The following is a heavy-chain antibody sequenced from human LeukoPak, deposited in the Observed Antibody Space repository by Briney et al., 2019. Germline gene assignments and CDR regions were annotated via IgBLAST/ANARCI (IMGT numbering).Heavy chain of an antibody. CDR2: ISAYNGNT. Sequence: ASVKVSCKASGYTFTNYGINWVRQAPGQGLEWMGWISAYNGNTNSAQKLQGRVTMTTDTSTSTAYMELRSLRSDDTAVYYCARGDYYGSGTYYKKTVDYWGQGTLVTVSS. CDR3: ARGDYYGSGTYYKKTVDY. D-gene: IGHD3-10*01. J-gene: IGHJ4*02. V-gene: IGHV1-18*01. CDR1: GYTFTNYG.